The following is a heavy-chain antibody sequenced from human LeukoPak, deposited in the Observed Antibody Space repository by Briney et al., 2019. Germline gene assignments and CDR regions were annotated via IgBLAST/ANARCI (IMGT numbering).Heavy chain of an antibody. J-gene: IGHJ4*02. CDR3: ARDPLTDTFGGVIVMIYYFDY. CDR2: ISYDGSNK. CDR1: GFTFSSYA. D-gene: IGHD3-16*02. Sequence: PGGSLRLSCAASGFTFSSYAMHWVRQAPGKGLEWVAVISYDGSNKYYADSVKGRFTISRDNSKNTLYLQMNSLRAEDTAVYYCARDPLTDTFGGVIVMIYYFDYWGQGTLVTVSS. V-gene: IGHV3-30-3*01.